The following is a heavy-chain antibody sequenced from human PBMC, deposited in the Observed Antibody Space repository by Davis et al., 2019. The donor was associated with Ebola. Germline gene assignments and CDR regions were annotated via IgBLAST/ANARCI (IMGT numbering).Heavy chain of an antibody. V-gene: IGHV4-59*01. CDR2: IAYTGNT. CDR3: ARGGLVPAALYL. Sequence: PSETLSLTCTVSGASMTSYYWSWIRQAPGKGLKWIGYIAYTGNTIYNPSLESRATISGDTSKKQFSLRLNSVTAADTAVYYCARGGLVPAALYLWGRGTMVTVSS. J-gene: IGHJ3*01. CDR1: GASMTSYY. D-gene: IGHD2-2*01.